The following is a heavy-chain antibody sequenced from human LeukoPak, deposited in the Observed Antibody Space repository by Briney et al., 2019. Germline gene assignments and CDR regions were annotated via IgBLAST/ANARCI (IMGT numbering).Heavy chain of an antibody. CDR1: GYTFTGYY. CDR2: INPNSGGT. V-gene: IGHV1-2*02. Sequence: GASVKVSCKASGYTFTGYYMHWARQAPGQGLEWMGWINPNSGGTNYAQKFQGRVTMTRDTSISTAYMELSRLKSDDTAVYYCARGGRQQWLVKGFRFDPWGQGTLVTVSS. J-gene: IGHJ5*02. D-gene: IGHD6-19*01. CDR3: ARGGRQQWLVKGFRFDP.